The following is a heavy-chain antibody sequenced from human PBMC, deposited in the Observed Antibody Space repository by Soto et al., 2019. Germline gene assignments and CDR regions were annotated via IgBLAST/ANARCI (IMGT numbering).Heavy chain of an antibody. CDR2: IFHSGTT. Sequence: SETLCLTCEVSGVSISSGGYSWSWIRQSPGKGPEWMGYIFHSGTTDYNPSLKSRLTISVDRSKNQFSLRLRSVTAADTALYYCARAGGSGPLDDWFDPWGQGTLVTV. CDR3: ARAGGSGPLDDWFDP. V-gene: IGHV4-30-2*06. CDR1: GVSISSGGYS. J-gene: IGHJ5*02. D-gene: IGHD3-10*01.